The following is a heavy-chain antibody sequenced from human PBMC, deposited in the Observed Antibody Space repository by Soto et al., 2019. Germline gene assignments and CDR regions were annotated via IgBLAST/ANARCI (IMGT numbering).Heavy chain of an antibody. CDR2: IKSKTDGGTT. V-gene: IGHV3-15*01. D-gene: IGHD3-3*01. CDR1: GFTFSNAW. Sequence: EVQLVESGGGLVKPGGSLRLSCAASGFTFSNAWMSWVRQAPGKGLEWVGRIKSKTDGGTTDYAAPVKGRFTISRDDSKNTLYLQMNSLKTEDTAVYYCTTDKGDFWSGEWDYMDVWGKGTTVTVSS. J-gene: IGHJ6*03. CDR3: TTDKGDFWSGEWDYMDV.